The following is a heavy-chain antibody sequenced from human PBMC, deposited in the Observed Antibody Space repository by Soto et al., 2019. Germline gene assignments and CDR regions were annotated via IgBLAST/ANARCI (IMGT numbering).Heavy chain of an antibody. Sequence: GGSLRLSCAASGFTFSSYAMSWVRQAPGKGLEWVSAIGRRSDIYYADSVKGRFTISRDNAKSSVSLQMNSLRDEDTAVYYCAREETAWPLAYGLDVWGQGTTVTVSS. CDR1: GFTFSSYA. J-gene: IGHJ6*02. D-gene: IGHD2-21*02. V-gene: IGHV3-21*01. CDR3: AREETAWPLAYGLDV. CDR2: IGRRSDI.